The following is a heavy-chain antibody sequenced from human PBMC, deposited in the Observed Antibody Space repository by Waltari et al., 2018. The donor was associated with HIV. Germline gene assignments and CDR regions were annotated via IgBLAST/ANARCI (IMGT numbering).Heavy chain of an antibody. CDR1: TGSITNYY. Sequence: QVQLQESGPGLVKPSETLSLTCTVSTGSITNYYWSWIRQPPAGTLEWIGYIYDSENLFYSGSTNYNPSLKSRVTFSVDTSKNQFYLELASVTVADTATYFCARWGSVLIPMPTYWGQGLLVTVSS. V-gene: IGHV4-59*12. CDR2: IYDSENLFYSGST. D-gene: IGHD3-16*01. J-gene: IGHJ4*02. CDR3: ARWGSVLIPMPTY.